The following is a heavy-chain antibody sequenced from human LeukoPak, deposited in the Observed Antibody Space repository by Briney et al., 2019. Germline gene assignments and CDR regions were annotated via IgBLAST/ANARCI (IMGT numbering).Heavy chain of an antibody. CDR3: ARSVLRYFDWLYYFDY. J-gene: IGHJ4*02. CDR2: IYDSGST. D-gene: IGHD3-9*01. Sequence: PSETLSLTCTVSGGSINSYYWSWIRQPPGKGLEWIGYIYDSGSTNYNPSLKSRVTISVDTSKHHFSLKLSSVTAADTAVYYCARSVLRYFDWLYYFDYWGQGTLVTVSS. CDR1: GGSINSYY. V-gene: IGHV4-59*01.